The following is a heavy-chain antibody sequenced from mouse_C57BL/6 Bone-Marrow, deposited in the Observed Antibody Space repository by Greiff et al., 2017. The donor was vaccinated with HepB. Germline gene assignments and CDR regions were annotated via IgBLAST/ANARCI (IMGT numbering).Heavy chain of an antibody. CDR3: ARKGRNYGAWFAY. Sequence: VQLQQSGPELVKPGASVKMSCKASGYTFTDYNMHWVKQSHGKSLEWIGYINPNNGGTSYNQKFKGKATLTVNKSSSTAYMGPRSLTAEDSAVYDCARKGRNYGAWFAYWGQGTLVTVSA. J-gene: IGHJ3*01. V-gene: IGHV1-22*01. D-gene: IGHD1-1*01. CDR2: INPNNGGT. CDR1: GYTFTDYN.